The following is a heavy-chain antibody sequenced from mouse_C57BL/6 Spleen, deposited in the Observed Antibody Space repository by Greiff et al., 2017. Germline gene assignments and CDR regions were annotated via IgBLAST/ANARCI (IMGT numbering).Heavy chain of an antibody. CDR3: ASIYRGYFDV. Sequence: EVQLQQSGPELVKPGASVKISCKASGYSFTGYYMNWVKQSPEKSLEWIGEINPSTGGTTYNQKFKAKATLTVDKSSSTAYMQLKSLTSEDSAVYDCASIYRGYFDVWGTGTTVTVSS. CDR1: GYSFTGYY. CDR2: INPSTGGT. J-gene: IGHJ1*03. D-gene: IGHD2-1*01. V-gene: IGHV1-42*01.